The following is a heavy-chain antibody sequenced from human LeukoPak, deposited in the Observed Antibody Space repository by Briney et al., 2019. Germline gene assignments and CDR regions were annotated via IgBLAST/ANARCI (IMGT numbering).Heavy chain of an antibody. CDR3: AKDRGIISDY. V-gene: IGHV3-23*01. D-gene: IGHD3-10*01. CDR2: ISGSGGST. Sequence: GGSLRLSCAVSGFTFSSYGMSWVRQAPGKGLEWVSAISGSGGSTYYADSVKGRFTISRDNSKNTLYLQMNSLRAEDTALYYCAKDRGIISDYWGREFWSPSPQ. J-gene: IGHJ4*02. CDR1: GFTFSSYG.